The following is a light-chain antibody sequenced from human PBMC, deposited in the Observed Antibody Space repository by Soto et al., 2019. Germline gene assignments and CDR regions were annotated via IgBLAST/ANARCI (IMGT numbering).Light chain of an antibody. Sequence: IVLTQSPGTLSLSPGQRATLSCRASQSVRKNYLTWYQQKPGQAPRLLIYAASSRATGIPDRFSGSGSGTDFTLTISRLEPEDFAVYFCQQYGSSPPTFGQGTKVEI. CDR3: QQYGSSPPT. CDR2: AAS. J-gene: IGKJ1*01. CDR1: QSVRKNY. V-gene: IGKV3-20*01.